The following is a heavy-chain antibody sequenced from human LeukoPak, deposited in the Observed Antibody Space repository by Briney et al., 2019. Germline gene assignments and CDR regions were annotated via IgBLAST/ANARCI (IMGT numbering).Heavy chain of an antibody. V-gene: IGHV1-3*01. J-gene: IGHJ4*02. D-gene: IGHD4-11*01. Sequence: ASVKVSCKASGYTFTHYAVHWVRQAPGQRLEWRGWANVANDYTESSQKFQDRFIITSDPSATTVYMELSSLRSEDTAVYYCARDDFSTYAGLNYFDYWGQGSLVTVSS. CDR1: GYTFTHYA. CDR3: ARDDFSTYAGLNYFDY. CDR2: ANVANDYT.